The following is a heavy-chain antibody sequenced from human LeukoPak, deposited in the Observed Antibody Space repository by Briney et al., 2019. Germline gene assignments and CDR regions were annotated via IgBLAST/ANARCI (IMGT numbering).Heavy chain of an antibody. D-gene: IGHD3-10*01. CDR1: GYRFTNYW. CDR2: VFPGDSGT. Sequence: GESLKISCKGSGYRFTNYWIGWVRKMPGKGLEWMGIVFPGDSGTRYSPSFQGKVTISADKYISTAYLQWSSLKASDTAMFYCTRHTDIYASPDYWGQGTLVTVSS. V-gene: IGHV5-51*01. J-gene: IGHJ4*02. CDR3: TRHTDIYASPDY.